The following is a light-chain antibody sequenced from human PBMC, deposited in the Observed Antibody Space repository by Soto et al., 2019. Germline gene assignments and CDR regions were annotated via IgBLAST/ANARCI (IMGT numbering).Light chain of an antibody. Sequence: DIQMTQSPSSLSASVGDRVTITCRASQSISNYLNWYQQKPGKAPKLLIFGASTLQSGVPSKFSGGGSWTKFSLTISSLQTEDFATYYCQQTDSIPLTFGGGTQVEIK. CDR2: GAS. CDR3: QQTDSIPLT. V-gene: IGKV1-39*01. J-gene: IGKJ4*01. CDR1: QSISNY.